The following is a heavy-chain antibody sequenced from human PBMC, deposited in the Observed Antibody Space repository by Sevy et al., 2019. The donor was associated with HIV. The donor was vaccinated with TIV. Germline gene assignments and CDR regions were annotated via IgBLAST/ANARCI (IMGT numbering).Heavy chain of an antibody. J-gene: IGHJ4*02. Sequence: SETLSLTCTVSGGSISSGSYYWSWIRQPAGKGLEWIGRIYTSGSTNSNPSLKSRVTISVDTSKNQFSLKLSSVTAADTAVYYCAREIAVAGNGVFDYWGQGTLVTVSS. CDR1: GGSISSGSYY. V-gene: IGHV4-61*02. CDR2: IYTSGST. CDR3: AREIAVAGNGVFDY. D-gene: IGHD6-19*01.